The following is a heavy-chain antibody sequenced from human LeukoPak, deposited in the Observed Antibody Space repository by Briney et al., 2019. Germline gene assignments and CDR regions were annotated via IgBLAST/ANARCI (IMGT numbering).Heavy chain of an antibody. Sequence: SVKVSCKASVGTFSRYAISWVRQAPGQGLEWMGGIIPMFGIANYAQKFQGRVTITADESTSTAYMELGSLRSEDTAVYYCARDRPYTGGWRGFDYWGQGTLVTVSS. V-gene: IGHV1-69*01. CDR1: VGTFSRYA. CDR3: ARDRPYTGGWRGFDY. CDR2: IIPMFGIA. D-gene: IGHD6-19*01. J-gene: IGHJ4*02.